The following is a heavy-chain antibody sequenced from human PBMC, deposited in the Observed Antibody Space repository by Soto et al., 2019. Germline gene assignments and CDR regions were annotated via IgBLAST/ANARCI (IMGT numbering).Heavy chain of an antibody. CDR1: GGSFSGYY. Sequence: QVQLQQWGAGLLKPSETLSLTCAVYGGSFSGYYWSWIRQPPGKGLEWIGEINHSGGTNYNPSLXXRXXISVDTSKTQFSLKLSSVTAADTAVYYCARTYSSSWSPFDYWGQGTLVTVSS. CDR2: INHSGGT. D-gene: IGHD6-13*01. CDR3: ARTYSSSWSPFDY. J-gene: IGHJ4*02. V-gene: IGHV4-34*01.